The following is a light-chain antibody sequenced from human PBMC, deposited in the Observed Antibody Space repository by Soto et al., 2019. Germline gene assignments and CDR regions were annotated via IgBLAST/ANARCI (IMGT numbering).Light chain of an antibody. CDR3: QQSYNLPPT. Sequence: DIQLTQSPSSLSASVGDSVSITCRTSQTISTFLTWYHHRPGQAPKLLIYSISNLQSGVPSRFSGGGAGPEFTLTISSLQPEDFGSYSCQQSYNLPPTFGGGTRVQIK. V-gene: IGKV1-39*01. CDR1: QTISTF. J-gene: IGKJ4*01. CDR2: SIS.